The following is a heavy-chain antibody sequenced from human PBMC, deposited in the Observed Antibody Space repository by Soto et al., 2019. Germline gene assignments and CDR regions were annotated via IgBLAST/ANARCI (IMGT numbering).Heavy chain of an antibody. CDR2: IVVDSNTA. D-gene: IGHD1-26*01. CDR1: GSTFNNFA. V-gene: IGHV1-69*06. CDR3: ARAIKRWEVKYYFDF. Sequence: QVVLLQSGAEVKEPGSSVRVSCQVSGSTFNNFAFSWVRQAPGHGPEWMGGIVVDSNTAEYSQRFQDRVTITAGTYTDTLYMELGSLTFEDTAVYYCARAIKRWEVKYYFDFWGQGTLVTVSS. J-gene: IGHJ4*02.